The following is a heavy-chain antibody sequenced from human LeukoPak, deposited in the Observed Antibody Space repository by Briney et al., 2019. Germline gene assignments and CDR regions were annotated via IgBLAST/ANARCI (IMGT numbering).Heavy chain of an antibody. CDR2: MKEDGGGK. CDR1: GFTFSPYW. D-gene: IGHD1-26*01. V-gene: IGHV3-7*01. CDR3: ARVPTEWYIDL. J-gene: IGHJ2*01. Sequence: GGSLRLSCAASGFTFSPYWVTWVRQAPGMGLEWVAKMKEDGGGKFYVDSFRGRFTISRDNAKNTVYLQMNSLRCDDTDVDYVARVPTEWYIDLWGRGTLVTVST.